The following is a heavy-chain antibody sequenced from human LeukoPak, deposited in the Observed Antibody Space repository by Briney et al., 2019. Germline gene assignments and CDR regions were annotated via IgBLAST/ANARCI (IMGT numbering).Heavy chain of an antibody. CDR2: IWYDGSNK. CDR1: GFTFSSYA. CDR3: ARSYGYGYLDY. Sequence: GGSLRLSCAASGFTFSSYAMSWVRQAPGKGLEWVAVIWYDGSNKYYADSVKGRFTISRDNSKNTLYLQMNSLRAEDTAVYYCARSYGYGYLDYWGQGTLVTVSS. D-gene: IGHD5-18*01. V-gene: IGHV3-33*08. J-gene: IGHJ4*02.